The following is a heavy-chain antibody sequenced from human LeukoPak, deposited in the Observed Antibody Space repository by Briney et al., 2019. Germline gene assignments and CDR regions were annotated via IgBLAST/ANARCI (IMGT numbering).Heavy chain of an antibody. Sequence: GASVKVSCKASGYTFNGYSIHWVRQAPGQGLEWMGRIIPILGIANYAQKFQGRVTITADKSTSTAYMELSSLRSEDTAEYYCARDHEEYQLPDYWGQGTLVTVSS. J-gene: IGHJ4*02. CDR3: ARDHEEYQLPDY. V-gene: IGHV1-69*04. D-gene: IGHD2-2*01. CDR2: IIPILGIA. CDR1: GYTFNGYS.